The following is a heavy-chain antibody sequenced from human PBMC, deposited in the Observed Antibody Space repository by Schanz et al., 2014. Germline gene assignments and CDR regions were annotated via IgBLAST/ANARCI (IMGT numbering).Heavy chain of an antibody. J-gene: IGHJ5*01. CDR1: GFIFSSYG. CDR3: ARDRDAGGYDS. Sequence: VQLVESGGGVVQPGGSLRLSCGASGFIFSSYGMHWVRQAPGKGLEWVSSISNGGGYIYYADSVKGRFTISRDNAKNSVYLQMHSLRAEDTALYYCARDRDAGGYDSWGQGTLVTVSS. D-gene: IGHD2-8*02. CDR2: ISNGGGYI. V-gene: IGHV3-21*01.